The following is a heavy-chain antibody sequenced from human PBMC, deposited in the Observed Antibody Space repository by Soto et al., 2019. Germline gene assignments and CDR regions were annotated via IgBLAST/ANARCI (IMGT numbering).Heavy chain of an antibody. CDR1: GYTFSNYG. CDR3: TRMSQVLRSPAAY. Sequence: ASVKVSCKASGYTFSNYGISWVRQAPGQGLEWMGWISPYNSITNYAQKFHGRVILTTDTSTNTAYMELSSLTSDDTAVYFCTRMSQVLRSPAAYRGQGTLVTVSS. J-gene: IGHJ4*02. V-gene: IGHV1-18*01. CDR2: ISPYNSIT. D-gene: IGHD6-13*01.